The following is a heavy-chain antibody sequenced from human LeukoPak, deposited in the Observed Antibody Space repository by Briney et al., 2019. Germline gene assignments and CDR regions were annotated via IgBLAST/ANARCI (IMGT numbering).Heavy chain of an antibody. D-gene: IGHD3-10*01. J-gene: IGHJ4*02. Sequence: QSGGSLRLSCAASGFTFSSYSMNWVRQAPGKGLEWVSYISSSSSTIYYADSVKGRFTISRDNAKNSLYLQMNSLRAEDTAVYYCARGRRGLGYYGSGSPFDYWGQGTLVTVSS. CDR1: GFTFSSYS. CDR2: ISSSSSTI. CDR3: ARGRRGLGYYGSGSPFDY. V-gene: IGHV3-48*04.